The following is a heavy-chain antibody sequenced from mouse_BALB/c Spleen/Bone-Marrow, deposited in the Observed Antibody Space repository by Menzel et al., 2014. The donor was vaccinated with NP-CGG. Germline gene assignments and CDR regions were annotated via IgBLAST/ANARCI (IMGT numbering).Heavy chain of an antibody. CDR3: AREGYGSSYGFAY. V-gene: IGHV1-31*01. CDR1: GYSFAGYT. Sequence: VQRVESGPELVKPGASMKISCKASGYSFAGYTMNWVKQSHGKNLEWIGLINPYNGGSSYNQKFKGKATLTVDKSSSTAYMELLSLTSEDSAVYYCAREGYGSSYGFAYWGQGTLVTVSA. D-gene: IGHD1-1*01. CDR2: INPYNGGS. J-gene: IGHJ3*01.